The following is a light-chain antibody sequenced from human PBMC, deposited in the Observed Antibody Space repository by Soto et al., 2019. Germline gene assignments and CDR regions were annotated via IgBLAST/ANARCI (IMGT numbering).Light chain of an antibody. CDR3: MQALQTRT. Sequence: DIVMTQSPLSLAVPPGGPASISCRTSPSPLHSNGYHYLDWYLQKPGQPPQILIYFGSNRASGVPDRFSGSGSGTDFTLKISRVEPEDVGVYYCMQALQTRTFGQGTKVDIK. J-gene: IGKJ1*01. CDR1: PSPLHSNGYHY. CDR2: FGS. V-gene: IGKV2-28*01.